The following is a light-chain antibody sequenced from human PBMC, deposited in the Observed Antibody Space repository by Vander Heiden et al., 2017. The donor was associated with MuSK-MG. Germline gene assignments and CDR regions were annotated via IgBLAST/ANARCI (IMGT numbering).Light chain of an antibody. J-gene: IGKJ4*01. CDR1: QSVSIY. Sequence: EIVLTQSPATLSLSPGERATLSCRASQSVSIYLAWYQQKPGQAPSLLIYEASNRATGITGRFSGSGSGTDFTLTISSLEPEDIAFYYCQQRSNWPLTFGGGTKVEIQ. CDR3: QQRSNWPLT. V-gene: IGKV3-11*01. CDR2: EAS.